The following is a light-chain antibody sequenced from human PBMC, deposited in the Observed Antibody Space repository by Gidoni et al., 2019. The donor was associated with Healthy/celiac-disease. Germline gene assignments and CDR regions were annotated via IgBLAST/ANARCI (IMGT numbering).Light chain of an antibody. J-gene: IGKJ1*01. CDR3: QQSYSTLWT. CDR2: AAS. CDR1: QSISNY. Sequence: DIQMTQSPSSLSASVGDRVTITCRASQSISNYLNWYQQKPGKAPKRLIYAASSLQSGVPSRFSGSGSGTDFTLTISSLQPEDFATYYCQQSYSTLWTFGQGTKVEIK. V-gene: IGKV1-39*01.